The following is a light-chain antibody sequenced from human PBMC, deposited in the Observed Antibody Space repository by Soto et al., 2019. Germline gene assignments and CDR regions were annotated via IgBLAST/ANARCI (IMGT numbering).Light chain of an antibody. J-gene: IGKJ5*01. V-gene: IGKV3-20*01. CDR2: GAS. Sequence: EIVLTQSPATLSLSPGERATLSCRASQSVGGNSLAWYQQRPGQAPRLLIHGASSRATGIPDRISGSGSGTDFTLTISRLEPEDFAVYYCQQYGSSPITFGQGTRLEIK. CDR3: QQYGSSPIT. CDR1: QSVGGNS.